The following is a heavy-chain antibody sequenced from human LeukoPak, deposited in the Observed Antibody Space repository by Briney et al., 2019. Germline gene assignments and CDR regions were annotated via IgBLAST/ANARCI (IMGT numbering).Heavy chain of an antibody. CDR3: AKEYSSSWYYFDY. Sequence: GGSLRLSCAASGFTFSSYSMNWVRQAPGKGLEWVSYISDSSSAIYYADSVKGRFTISRDNAKNSLYLQMNSLRAEDTALYYCAKEYSSSWYYFDYWGQGTLVTVSS. CDR1: GFTFSSYS. J-gene: IGHJ4*02. D-gene: IGHD6-13*01. CDR2: ISDSSSAI. V-gene: IGHV3-48*04.